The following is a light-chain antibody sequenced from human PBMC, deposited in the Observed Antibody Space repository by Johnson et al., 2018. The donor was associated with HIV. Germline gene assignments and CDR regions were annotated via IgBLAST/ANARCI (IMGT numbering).Light chain of an antibody. J-gene: IGLJ1*01. CDR3: GTWDSGLSAEAV. CDR1: SSNIGNNY. CDR2: ENN. Sequence: QSVLTQPPSVSAAPGQKVTISCSGSSSNIGNNYVSWYQQFPGAAPKLLIYENNKRPSGIADRFSDTKSGTSATLGITGLQTGDEADYYCGTWDSGLSAEAVFGSGTKVTVL. V-gene: IGLV1-51*02.